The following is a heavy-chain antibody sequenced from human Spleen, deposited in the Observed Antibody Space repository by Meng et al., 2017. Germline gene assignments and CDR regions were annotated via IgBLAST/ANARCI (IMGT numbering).Heavy chain of an antibody. CDR2: MSHDGSNT. J-gene: IGHJ4*02. CDR1: GFTFSTFA. CDR3: ARGDGSGWYLPQIDF. V-gene: IGHV3-30*04. D-gene: IGHD6-19*01. Sequence: GGSLRLSCAASGFTFSTFAMHWVRQAPGKGLEWVTVMSHDGSNTDYADSVKGRFSISRDNSKNTLYLQMNSLRPEDTGLYYCARGDGSGWYLPQIDFWGQGTLVTVSS.